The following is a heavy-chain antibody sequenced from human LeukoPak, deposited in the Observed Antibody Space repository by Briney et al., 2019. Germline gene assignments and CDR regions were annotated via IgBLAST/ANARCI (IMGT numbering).Heavy chain of an antibody. CDR1: GFTFDDYG. Sequence: GGSLRLSCAASGFTFDDYGMSWVRQAPGKGLGWVSGITWNGGSTGYADSVKGRFTISRDNAKNSLHLQMNSLRPEDMALYYCAKGSGDGIYYYYMDVWGTGTMVTVSS. J-gene: IGHJ6*03. CDR3: AKGSGDGIYYYYMDV. D-gene: IGHD7-27*01. V-gene: IGHV3-20*04. CDR2: ITWNGGST.